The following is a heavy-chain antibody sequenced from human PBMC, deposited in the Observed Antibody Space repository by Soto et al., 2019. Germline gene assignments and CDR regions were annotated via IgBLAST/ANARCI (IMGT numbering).Heavy chain of an antibody. CDR2: IYYSGST. V-gene: IGHV4-39*01. J-gene: IGHJ5*02. Sequence: SETLSLTCTVSGGSISSSSYYWGWIRQPPGKGLEWIGSIYYSGSTYYNPSLKSRVTISVDTSKNQFSLKLSSVTAADTAVYYCARQSRVRSWFGELLERGWFDPWGQGTLVTVSS. CDR1: GGSISSSSYY. CDR3: ARQSRVRSWFGELLERGWFDP. D-gene: IGHD3-10*01.